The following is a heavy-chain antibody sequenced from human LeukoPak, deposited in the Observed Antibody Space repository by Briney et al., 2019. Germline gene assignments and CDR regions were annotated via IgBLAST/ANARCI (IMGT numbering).Heavy chain of an antibody. D-gene: IGHD2/OR15-2a*01. V-gene: IGHV3-21*01. Sequence: GGSLRLSCAASGFTFSSYSMNWVRQAPGKGLEWVSSISSSSSYIYYADSVKGRFTISRDNAKNSLYLQMNSLRAEDTAVYDCARDRIAVYSDYWGQGTLVTVSS. CDR1: GFTFSSYS. J-gene: IGHJ4*02. CDR3: ARDRIAVYSDY. CDR2: ISSSSSYI.